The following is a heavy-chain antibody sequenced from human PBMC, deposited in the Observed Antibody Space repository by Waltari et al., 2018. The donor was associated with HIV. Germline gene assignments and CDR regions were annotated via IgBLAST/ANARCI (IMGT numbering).Heavy chain of an antibody. V-gene: IGHV3-7*01. CDR2: IKQDGSEK. CDR3: ASGLEYFLVDY. CDR1: GFTFSSYW. Sequence: EVQLVESGGGLVQPGGSLRLSCAASGFTFSSYWMSWVRQAPGKGLEWVANIKQDGSEKYYVDSVKGRFTISRDNAKNSLYLQMNSLRAEDTAVYYCASGLEYFLVDYWGQGTLVTVSS. D-gene: IGHD4-4*01. J-gene: IGHJ4*02.